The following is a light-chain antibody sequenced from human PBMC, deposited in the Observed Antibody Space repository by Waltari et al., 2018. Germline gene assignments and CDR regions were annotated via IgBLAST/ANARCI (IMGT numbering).Light chain of an antibody. Sequence: EIVLTQSPGTLSLSPGERATLACRASQSVGRSLAWYQQKPGQAPRLLIYDASRRATGIPDRFSGSGSGTDFSLTISSLEPEDFAVYYCQNYVRLPATFGQGTKVEI. J-gene: IGKJ1*01. CDR1: QSVGRS. CDR2: DAS. V-gene: IGKV3-20*01. CDR3: QNYVRLPAT.